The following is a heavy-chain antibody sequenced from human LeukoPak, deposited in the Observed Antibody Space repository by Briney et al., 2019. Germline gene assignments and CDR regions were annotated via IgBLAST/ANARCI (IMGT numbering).Heavy chain of an antibody. D-gene: IGHD1-14*01. V-gene: IGHV4-39*07. CDR2: IYYSGST. CDR3: ARAPEYGLYYFDY. Sequence: PSETLSLTCTVSGGSISSSTYYWGWIRQPPGKGLEWIGSIYYSGSTYYNPSLKSRVTISVDTSKNQFSLKLTSVTAADTAVYYCARAPEYGLYYFDYWGQGTLVTVSS. J-gene: IGHJ4*02. CDR1: GGSISSSTYY.